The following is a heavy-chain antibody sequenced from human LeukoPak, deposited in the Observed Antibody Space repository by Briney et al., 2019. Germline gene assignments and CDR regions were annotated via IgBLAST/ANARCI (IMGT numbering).Heavy chain of an antibody. V-gene: IGHV1-18*01. J-gene: IGHJ4*02. CDR2: ISAYNGNT. Sequence: GASVKVSCKASGYTFTSYGTSWVRQAPGQGLEWMGWISAYNGNTNYAQKLQGRVTMTTDTSTSTAYMELRSLRSDDTAVYYCARDKANRIMITFGGVIALGDWGQGTLVTVSS. D-gene: IGHD3-16*02. CDR1: GYTFTSYG. CDR3: ARDKANRIMITFGGVIALGD.